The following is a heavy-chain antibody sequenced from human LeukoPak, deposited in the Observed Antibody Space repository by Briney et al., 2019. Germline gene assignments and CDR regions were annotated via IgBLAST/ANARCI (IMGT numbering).Heavy chain of an antibody. CDR2: TYYRSKWYN. J-gene: IGHJ5*02. V-gene: IGHV6-1*01. CDR1: GDRVSSNSAA. CDR3: ARVGAGYSSSWFYNWFDP. D-gene: IGHD6-13*01. Sequence: SQTLSLTCAISGDRVSSNSAAWNWIRQSPSRGLEWLGRTYYRSKWYNDYAVSVKSRITINPDTSENQFSLQLNSVTPEDTAVYYCARVGAGYSSSWFYNWFDPWGQGTLVTVSS.